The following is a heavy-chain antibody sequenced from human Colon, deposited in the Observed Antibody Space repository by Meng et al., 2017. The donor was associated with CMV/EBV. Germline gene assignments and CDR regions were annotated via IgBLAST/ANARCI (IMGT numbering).Heavy chain of an antibody. J-gene: IGHJ4*02. D-gene: IGHD1-1*01. V-gene: IGHV3-74*03. Sequence: GGSLRLSCAASGFTFSSDVMHWVRQAPGKGLVWVARISHDGTITTYVDSVKGRFTISRDNARNTLYLQMNSLRAEDTAVYYCARDRNWIFDYWGRGT. CDR3: ARDRNWIFDY. CDR2: ISHDGTIT. CDR1: GFTFSSDV.